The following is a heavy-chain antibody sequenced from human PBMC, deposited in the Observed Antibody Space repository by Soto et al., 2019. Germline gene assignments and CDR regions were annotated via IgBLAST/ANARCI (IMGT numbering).Heavy chain of an antibody. CDR1: GFTFSSYA. CDR2: ISYDGSNK. V-gene: IGHV3-30-3*01. D-gene: IGHD2-21*01. J-gene: IGHJ4*02. CDR3: ATTGDGSFGY. Sequence: QVQLAESGGGVVQPGRSLRLSCAASGFTFSSYAMHWVRQAPGKGLEWVAVISYDGSNKYYADSVKGRFTISRDNSKNTLYLQMNSLRAEDTAVYYCATTGDGSFGYWGQGTLVTVSS.